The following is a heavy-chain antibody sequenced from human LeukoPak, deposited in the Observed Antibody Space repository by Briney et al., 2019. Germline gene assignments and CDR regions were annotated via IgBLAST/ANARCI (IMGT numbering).Heavy chain of an antibody. Sequence: GGSPRLSCAASGFTFSSYGMHWVRQPPGKGLEWVAVIWYDGSNKYYAESVKGRFTISRDNSKNTLYLQMNRLRAEDTAVYYCVRDGGIAASYFDYWGQGTLVTVSS. J-gene: IGHJ4*02. CDR1: GFTFSSYG. V-gene: IGHV3-33*01. CDR2: IWYDGSNK. CDR3: VRDGGIAASYFDY. D-gene: IGHD6-13*01.